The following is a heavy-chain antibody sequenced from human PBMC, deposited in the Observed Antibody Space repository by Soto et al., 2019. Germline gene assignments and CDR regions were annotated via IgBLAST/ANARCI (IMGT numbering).Heavy chain of an antibody. CDR1: GYIFTNFY. CDR3: TRGLASGDY. Sequence: QVQLVQPGAEVKKPAASVKFSCKASGYIFTNFYIHWVRQAPGQGLEWIGIINPNGGSTNYAQNFQGRVTMTRDTSTSTVYMDLSSLRSEDTAVYYCTRGLASGDYWGQGTLLTVSS. CDR2: INPNGGST. J-gene: IGHJ4*02. V-gene: IGHV1-46*03.